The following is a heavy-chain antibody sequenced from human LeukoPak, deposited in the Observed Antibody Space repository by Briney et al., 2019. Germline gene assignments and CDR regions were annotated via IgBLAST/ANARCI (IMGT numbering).Heavy chain of an antibody. D-gene: IGHD2-21*01. CDR2: IIPIFGTA. J-gene: IGHJ3*02. V-gene: IGHV1-69*13. CDR1: GGTFSSYA. Sequence: SVKVSCKASGGTFSSYAISWVRQAPGQGLEWMGGIIPIFGTANYAQKFQGRVTITADESTSTAYMELSSLRSEDTAVYYCARVVVVIAHNDAFDIWGQGTMVTVSS. CDR3: ARVVVVIAHNDAFDI.